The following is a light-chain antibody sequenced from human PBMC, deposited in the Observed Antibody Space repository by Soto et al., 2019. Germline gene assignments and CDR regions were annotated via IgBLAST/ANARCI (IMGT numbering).Light chain of an antibody. CDR1: QHISSW. CDR2: TAS. V-gene: IGKV1-12*01. Sequence: DLQMTQSPSSVSASVGDRVTITCRASQHISSWLAWYQQKPGQAPKLLIHTASNLQSGVPSRFSGSGSGTDFTLTISCLQPEDFATYYCQQANSFPWTFGQGTKVEIK. CDR3: QQANSFPWT. J-gene: IGKJ1*01.